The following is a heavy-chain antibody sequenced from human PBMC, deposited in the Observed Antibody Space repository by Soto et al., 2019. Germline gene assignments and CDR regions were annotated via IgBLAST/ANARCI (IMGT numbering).Heavy chain of an antibody. Sequence: SGKVSYKASGYTFTSYAVHWVRQAPGQRLEWMGCINAGNGNTKYSQKFQGRVKITRDTYESTSYMELSSLRSEDTAVYYFARDSYRSGWYDCYYGMYXWGQGTTFTVS. V-gene: IGHV1-3*01. J-gene: IGHJ6*02. D-gene: IGHD6-19*01. CDR1: GYTFTSYA. CDR3: ARDSYRSGWYDCYYGMYX. CDR2: INAGNGNT.